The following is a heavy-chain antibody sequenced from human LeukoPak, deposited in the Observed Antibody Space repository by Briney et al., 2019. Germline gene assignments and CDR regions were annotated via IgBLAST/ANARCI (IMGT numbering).Heavy chain of an antibody. J-gene: IGHJ4*02. CDR1: GYTFTSYD. Sequence: ASVKVSCKASGYTFTSYDINWVQQATGQGLEWMGWMNPNSGNTGYAQKFQGRVTITRNTSISTAYMELSSLRSEDTAVYYCARATTWSGNFYYFDYWGQGTLVTVSS. CDR3: ARATTWSGNFYYFDY. V-gene: IGHV1-8*03. D-gene: IGHD3-3*01. CDR2: MNPNSGNT.